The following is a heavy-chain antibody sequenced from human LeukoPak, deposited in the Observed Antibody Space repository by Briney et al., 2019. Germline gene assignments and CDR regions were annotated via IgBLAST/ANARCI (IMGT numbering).Heavy chain of an antibody. CDR1: GGSFSEYY. Sequence: SETLSLTCAVYGGSFSEYYWSWIRQAPGKGLEWVGEINHSGDTNYNPSLKSRVTISVDTSKNQFSLKLNSVTAADTAVYYCARVEYDGIAAAGSLDYWGQGTLVTVSS. D-gene: IGHD6-13*01. J-gene: IGHJ4*02. V-gene: IGHV4-34*01. CDR2: INHSGDT. CDR3: ARVEYDGIAAAGSLDY.